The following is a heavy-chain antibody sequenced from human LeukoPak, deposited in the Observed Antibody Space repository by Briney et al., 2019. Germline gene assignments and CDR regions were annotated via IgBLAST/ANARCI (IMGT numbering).Heavy chain of an antibody. CDR1: GFTFSGYG. Sequence: GGSLRLSCAASGFTFSGYGMHWVRQAPGKGLEWVAVIWYDGSNKYYADSVKGRFTISRDNSKNTLYLQMNSLRAEDTAVYYCARGPLHCSSTSCRGDYFDYWGQGTLVTVSS. CDR2: IWYDGSNK. J-gene: IGHJ4*02. V-gene: IGHV3-33*01. D-gene: IGHD2-2*01. CDR3: ARGPLHCSSTSCRGDYFDY.